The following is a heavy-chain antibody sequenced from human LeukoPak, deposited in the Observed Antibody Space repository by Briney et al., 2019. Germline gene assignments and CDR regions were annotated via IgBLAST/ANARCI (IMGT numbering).Heavy chain of an antibody. D-gene: IGHD3-16*01. CDR1: GFTFDDYA. V-gene: IGHV3-9*01. Sequence: TGGSLRLSCAASGFTFDDYAMHWVRQAPGKGLEWVSGISWNSGSIGYADSVKGRFTISRDNAKNSLYLQMNSLRAEDTALYYCAKGINPDYYYYMGVWGKGTTVTVSS. J-gene: IGHJ6*03. CDR3: AKGINPDYYYYMGV. CDR2: ISWNSGSI.